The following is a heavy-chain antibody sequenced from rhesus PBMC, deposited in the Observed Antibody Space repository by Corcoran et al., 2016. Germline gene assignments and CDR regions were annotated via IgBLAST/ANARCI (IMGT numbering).Heavy chain of an antibody. Sequence: QLQLQESGPGLVRPSETLSLTCAVSGGSIAGYYWNWIRQPPGKGLEWSGYIGGTTGHTIYHPSLKSLVTTSTDTSTNQFSLKMNSVTAADTAVYYCVRGDNSNYNHHYWGQGVLVTVSS. D-gene: IGHD4-23*01. J-gene: IGHJ4*01. CDR3: VRGDNSNYNHHY. V-gene: IGHV4S5*01. CDR1: GGSIAGYY. CDR2: IGGTTGHT.